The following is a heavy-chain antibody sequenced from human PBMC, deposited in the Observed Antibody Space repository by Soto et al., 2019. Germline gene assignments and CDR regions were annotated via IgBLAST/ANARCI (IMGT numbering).Heavy chain of an antibody. CDR1: GYTFTTFW. D-gene: IGHD2-2*01. CDR3: ARLYCTTSTCDSWFDP. CDR2: VDPRDSYV. V-gene: IGHV5-10-1*01. Sequence: GESLKISCTGFGYTFTTFWISWVRQMPGKGLEWMGRVDPRDSYVNYSPSFQGHVTISVDKSISTAYLQWGSLKASDTAMYYCARLYCTTSTCDSWFDPWGQGTLVTVSS. J-gene: IGHJ5*02.